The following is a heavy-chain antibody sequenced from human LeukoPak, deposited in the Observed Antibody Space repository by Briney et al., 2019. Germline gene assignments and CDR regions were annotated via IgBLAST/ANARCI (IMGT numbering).Heavy chain of an antibody. V-gene: IGHV1-2*02. J-gene: IGHJ4*02. CDR1: GYTFTGYY. CDR3: ARDLRLERRPEEDY. D-gene: IGHD1-1*01. CDR2: INPNSGGT. Sequence: GASVKVSCKASGYTFTGYYMHWVRQAPGQGLEWMGWINPNSGGTNYAQKFQGRVTMTRDTSISTAYMELSRLRSDDTAVYYCARDLRLERRPEEDYWGQGTLVTVSS.